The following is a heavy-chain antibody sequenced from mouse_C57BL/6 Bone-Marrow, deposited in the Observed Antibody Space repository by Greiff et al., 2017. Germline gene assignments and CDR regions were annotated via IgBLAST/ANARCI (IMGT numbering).Heavy chain of an antibody. CDR3: ARGTTIFDY. D-gene: IGHD1-1*01. Sequence: EVQLQESGGGLVKPGGSLKLSCAASGFTFSSYAMSWVRQTPEKRLEWVATISDGGSYTYYPDNVKGRFTISRDNAKNNLYLQMSHLKSEDTAMYYCARGTTIFDYWGQGTTLTVSS. V-gene: IGHV5-4*01. CDR1: GFTFSSYA. CDR2: ISDGGSYT. J-gene: IGHJ2*01.